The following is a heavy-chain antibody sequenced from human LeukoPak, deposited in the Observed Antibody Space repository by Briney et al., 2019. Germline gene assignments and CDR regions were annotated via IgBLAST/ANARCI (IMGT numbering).Heavy chain of an antibody. J-gene: IGHJ6*03. D-gene: IGHD2-2*01. CDR1: GYTFTSYG. Sequence: ASVKVSCKASGYTFTSYGISWVRQAPGQGLEWMGWISAYNGNTNYAQKLQGRVTMTTDTSTSTAYMELRSLRSDDTAVYYCARDRVIVVVPPDYYYYMDVWGKGTTVTVSS. CDR3: ARDRVIVVVPPDYYYYMDV. CDR2: ISAYNGNT. V-gene: IGHV1-18*01.